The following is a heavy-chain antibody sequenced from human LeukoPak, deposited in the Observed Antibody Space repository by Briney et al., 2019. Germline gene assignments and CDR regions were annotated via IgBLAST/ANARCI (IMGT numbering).Heavy chain of an antibody. Sequence: GGSLRLSCAASGFTFSSYAMHWVRQAPGKGLEWVAVISYGGSNKYYADSVKGRFTISRDNSKNTLYLQMNSLRAEDTAVYYCARDNYGFDYWGQGTLVTVSS. CDR1: GFTFSSYA. D-gene: IGHD3-10*01. V-gene: IGHV3-30*04. CDR3: ARDNYGFDY. J-gene: IGHJ4*02. CDR2: ISYGGSNK.